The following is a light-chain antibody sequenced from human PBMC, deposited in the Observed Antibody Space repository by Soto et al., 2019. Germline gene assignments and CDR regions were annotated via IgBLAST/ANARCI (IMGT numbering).Light chain of an antibody. CDR1: QSVNNN. Sequence: EIILTQSPASLSVSPGERATLSCRAGQSVNNNLAWYQQKPGQAPRLLIYGASTRATGIPGRFRGSGSGTEFTLTITSLQSEDFAVYFCQQYNNLPPDTFGQGTKLEIK. V-gene: IGKV3-15*01. CDR2: GAS. CDR3: QQYNNLPPDT. J-gene: IGKJ2*01.